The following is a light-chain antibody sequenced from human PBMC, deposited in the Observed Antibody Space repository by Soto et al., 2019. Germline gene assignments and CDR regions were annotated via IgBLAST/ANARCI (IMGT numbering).Light chain of an antibody. Sequence: EIVMTQSPATLSVSPGERATLSCRASQSVSSNLAWYQQKPGQAPRLLIYGASTRATGIPARFSGSGSGTECTLTISSLQSEDFAVYYWQQYNNWPLTFGGGTKVELK. V-gene: IGKV3-15*01. CDR1: QSVSSN. CDR2: GAS. J-gene: IGKJ4*01. CDR3: QQYNNWPLT.